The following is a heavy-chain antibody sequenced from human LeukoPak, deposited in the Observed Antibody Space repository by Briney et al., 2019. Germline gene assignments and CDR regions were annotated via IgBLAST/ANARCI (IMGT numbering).Heavy chain of an antibody. CDR1: GFTFSSYG. D-gene: IGHD6-13*01. V-gene: IGHV3-33*01. CDR3: ARDRSFGYSPGYYFDY. J-gene: IGHJ4*02. CDR2: IWYDGSNK. Sequence: GGSLRLSCAACGFTFSSYGMHWVRQAPGKGLEWVAVIWYDGSNKYYADSVKGRFTISRDNSKNTLYLQMNSLRAEDTAVYYCARDRSFGYSPGYYFDYWGQGTLVTVSS.